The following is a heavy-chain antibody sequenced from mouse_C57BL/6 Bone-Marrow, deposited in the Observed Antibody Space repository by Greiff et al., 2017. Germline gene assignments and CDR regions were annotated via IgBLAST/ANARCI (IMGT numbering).Heavy chain of an antibody. J-gene: IGHJ3*01. D-gene: IGHD2-4*01. CDR2: IHPNSGST. Sequence: QVHVKQSGAELVKPGASVKLSCKASGYTFTSYWMHWVKQRPGQGLEWIGMIHPNSGSTNYNEKFKSKATLTVDKSSSTAYMQLSSLTSEDSAVYYCASYDYDGVAYWGQGTLVTVSA. V-gene: IGHV1-64*01. CDR3: ASYDYDGVAY. CDR1: GYTFTSYW.